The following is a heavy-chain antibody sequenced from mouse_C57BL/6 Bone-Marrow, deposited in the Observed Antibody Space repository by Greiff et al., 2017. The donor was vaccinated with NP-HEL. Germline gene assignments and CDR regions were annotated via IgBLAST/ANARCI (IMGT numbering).Heavy chain of an antibody. CDR1: GYTFTSYW. CDR3: AREGYYGRHYAMDY. J-gene: IGHJ4*01. V-gene: IGHV1-55*01. CDR2: IYPGSGST. D-gene: IGHD1-1*01. Sequence: QVQLQQPGAELVKPGASVKMSCKASGYTFTSYWITWVKQRPGQGLEWIGDIYPGSGSTNYTEKFQSKATLTVDTSSSTAYMQRSSLTSEDSAVYYWAREGYYGRHYAMDYWGQGTSVTVSS.